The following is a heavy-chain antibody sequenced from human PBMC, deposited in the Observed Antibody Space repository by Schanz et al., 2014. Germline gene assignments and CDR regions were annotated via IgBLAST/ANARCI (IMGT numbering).Heavy chain of an antibody. CDR3: ARAPTAYCSDTSCIGTPFDY. Sequence: QLQLAQSGAEVKKPGASVKVSCKASGYTFVSYSMHWVRQAPGQGLEWMGIINPSGGGTSYALRFQDRVTVTRDTSRSTVYMELSSLRSEDTAVYYCARAPTAYCSDTSCIGTPFDYWGQGTLVTVSS. J-gene: IGHJ4*02. CDR2: INPSGGGT. D-gene: IGHD2-2*01. V-gene: IGHV1-46*03. CDR1: GYTFVSYS.